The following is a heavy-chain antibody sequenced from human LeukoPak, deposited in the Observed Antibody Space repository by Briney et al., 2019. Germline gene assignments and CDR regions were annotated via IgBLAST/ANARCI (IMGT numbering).Heavy chain of an antibody. CDR2: ISSSGSTI. J-gene: IGHJ6*03. Sequence: GGSLRLSCAASGFTFSNAWMSWVRQAPGKGLEWVSYISSSGSTIYYADSVKGRFTISRDNAKNSLYLQMNSLRAEDTAVYYCARDCGYYYMDVWGKGTTVTVSS. CDR1: GFTFSNAW. V-gene: IGHV3-11*04. D-gene: IGHD2-21*01. CDR3: ARDCGYYYMDV.